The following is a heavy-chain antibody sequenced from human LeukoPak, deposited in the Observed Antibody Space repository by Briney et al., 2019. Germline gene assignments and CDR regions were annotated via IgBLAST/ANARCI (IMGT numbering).Heavy chain of an antibody. D-gene: IGHD4-17*01. CDR3: ARVRRNGDYYFDY. CDR1: GYTFTGYY. V-gene: IGHV1-2*02. CDR2: INPNSGGT. Sequence: GASVKVSCKASGYTFTGYYVHWVRQAPGQGLEWMGWINPNSGGTNYAQKFQGRVTMTRDTSISTAYMELSRLRSDDTAVYYCARVRRNGDYYFDYWGQGTLVTVSS. J-gene: IGHJ4*02.